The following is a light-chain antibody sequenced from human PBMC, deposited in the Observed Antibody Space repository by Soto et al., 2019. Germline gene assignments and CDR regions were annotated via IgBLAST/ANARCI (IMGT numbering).Light chain of an antibody. J-gene: IGLJ1*01. CDR3: SSYAGGNNYV. CDR1: SSDVGGYNY. Sequence: QSVLTQPPSASGSPGQSVTISCTGTSSDVGGYNYVSWYQQHPGEAPKLMIYEVSKRPSGVPDRFSGSKSGNTASLTVSELQAEDEAVFYCSSYAGGNNYVFGTGTKLTVL. V-gene: IGLV2-8*01. CDR2: EVS.